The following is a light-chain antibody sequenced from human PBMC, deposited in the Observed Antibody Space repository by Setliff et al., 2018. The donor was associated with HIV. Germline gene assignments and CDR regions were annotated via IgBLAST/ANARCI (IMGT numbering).Light chain of an antibody. CDR1: SSDIGGYNY. CDR2: NVN. CDR3: TSYTGGNTRV. V-gene: IGLV2-14*03. Sequence: QSVLTQPASVSGSPGQTITISCTGTSSDIGGYNYVSWYQQRPGEAPRLIIYNVNNRPSGVSSRFSGSKSGNTASLSISELRAEDETDYYCTSYTGGNTRVFGTGTKVTVL. J-gene: IGLJ1*01.